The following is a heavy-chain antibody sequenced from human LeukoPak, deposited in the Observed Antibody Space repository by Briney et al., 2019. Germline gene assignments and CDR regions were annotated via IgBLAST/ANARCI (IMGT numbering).Heavy chain of an antibody. V-gene: IGHV3-48*01. Sequence: GGSLRLSCATSGFTFSGYSMNWVRQAPGKGLEWISYISSSINIHYGDSVKGRFTISRDNAENSLYLQMNSLRAEDTAVYYCARDSIQLWPNAIDFWGQGTLVTVSS. CDR1: GFTFSGYS. D-gene: IGHD1-1*01. CDR3: ARDSIQLWPNAIDF. J-gene: IGHJ4*02. CDR2: ISSSINI.